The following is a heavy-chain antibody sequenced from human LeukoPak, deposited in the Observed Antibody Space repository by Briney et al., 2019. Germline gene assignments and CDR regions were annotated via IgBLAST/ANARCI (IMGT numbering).Heavy chain of an antibody. CDR1: GFYFNIYA. D-gene: IGHD3-10*01. CDR2: TSANGVKT. CDR3: AKDRGYAFDY. J-gene: IGHJ4*02. V-gene: IGHV3-23*01. Sequence: PGGSLRLSCAASGFYFNIYAMSSVRQAPGEGLEWVSATSANGVKTFYADSVKGRFTISRDNSKNTLYLQMNGLRVEDTAIYYCAKDRGYAFDYWGQGSLSPSPQ.